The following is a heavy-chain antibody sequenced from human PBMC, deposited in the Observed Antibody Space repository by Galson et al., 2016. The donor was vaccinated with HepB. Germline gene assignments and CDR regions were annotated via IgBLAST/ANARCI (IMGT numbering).Heavy chain of an antibody. D-gene: IGHD3-22*01. J-gene: IGHJ3*02. CDR3: ARALVDRSGFSGFDI. CDR2: IWYDGSKK. CDR1: GFTFSRFG. V-gene: IGHV3-33*01. Sequence: SLRLSCAASGFTFSRFGIHWVRQAPGKGLEWVAVIWYDGSKKDYADSVKGRFTISRDTSKNTVSLQMNSLGAEDTALYYCARALVDRSGFSGFDIWGQGTMVTVSS.